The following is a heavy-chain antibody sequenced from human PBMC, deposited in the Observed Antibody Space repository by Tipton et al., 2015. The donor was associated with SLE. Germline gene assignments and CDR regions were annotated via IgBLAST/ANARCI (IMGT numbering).Heavy chain of an antibody. Sequence: GSLRLSCAGSGFTFTNAWMNWVRQAPGKGLEWVGRIKRKSDGETPDYGAPVKGRFTISRDDSKNTLFLQMNSLKTEDTAVYYCTTSWELGIGRNYFRDYWGQGTLVTVSS. CDR2: IKRKSDGETP. J-gene: IGHJ4*02. CDR3: TTSWELGIGRNYFRDY. CDR1: GFTFTNAW. V-gene: IGHV3-15*01. D-gene: IGHD2/OR15-2a*01.